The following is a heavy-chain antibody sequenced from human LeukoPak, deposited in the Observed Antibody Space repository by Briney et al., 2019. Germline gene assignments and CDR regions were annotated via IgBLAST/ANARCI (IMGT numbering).Heavy chain of an antibody. D-gene: IGHD4-23*01. CDR3: ARSLTVVTPLSY. Sequence: PGGSLRLSCAASGFTFNNYAMHWVRQAPGKGLEWVAGISFDGSHKYCADSVKGRFTISRDNSRNALYLQMNGLRAEDTAVYYCARSLTVVTPLSYWGQGTLVTVFS. CDR1: GFTFNNYA. V-gene: IGHV3-30*14. CDR2: ISFDGSHK. J-gene: IGHJ4*02.